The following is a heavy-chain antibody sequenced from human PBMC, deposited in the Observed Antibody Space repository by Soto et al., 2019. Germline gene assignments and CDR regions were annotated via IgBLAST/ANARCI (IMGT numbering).Heavy chain of an antibody. D-gene: IGHD6-19*01. V-gene: IGHV3-30*18. CDR3: VKDGSSGWPYYYGMDV. J-gene: IGHJ6*02. CDR2: ISYDGSNK. Sequence: GGSLRLSCAASGFTFSSYGMHWVRQAPGKGLEWVAVISYDGSNKYYADSVKGRFTISRDNSKNTMYLQMSSLRAEDTAVYYCVKDGSSGWPYYYGMDVWGQGTTVTVSS. CDR1: GFTFSSYG.